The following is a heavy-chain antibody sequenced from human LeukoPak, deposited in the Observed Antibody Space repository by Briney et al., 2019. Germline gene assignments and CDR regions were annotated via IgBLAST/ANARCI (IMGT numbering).Heavy chain of an antibody. CDR1: GGSISSYY. CDR3: ARDPTTVTKGLDI. CDR2: ISYIGST. V-gene: IGHV4-59*01. D-gene: IGHD4-17*01. Sequence: SETLSLTCTVSGGSISSYYWSWIRQPPGKGLEWIGYISYIGSTNYNPSLKSRVTISVDTSKNQFSLKLSSVTAADTAVYFCARDPTTVTKGLDIWGQGTMVTVSS. J-gene: IGHJ3*02.